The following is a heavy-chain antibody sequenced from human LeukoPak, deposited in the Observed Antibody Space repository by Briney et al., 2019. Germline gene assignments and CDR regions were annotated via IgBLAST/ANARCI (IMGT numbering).Heavy chain of an antibody. CDR1: GGSISSGDYY. V-gene: IGHV4-30-4*08. Sequence: SETLSLTXTVSGGSISSGDYYWSWIRQPPGKGLDWIGYIYYSGSTYYNPSLKSRVTISVDTSKNQFSLKLSSVTAADTAVYYCARDLPDCSGGSCAGHYWGQGTLVTVSS. CDR3: ARDLPDCSGGSCAGHY. CDR2: IYYSGST. J-gene: IGHJ4*02. D-gene: IGHD2-15*01.